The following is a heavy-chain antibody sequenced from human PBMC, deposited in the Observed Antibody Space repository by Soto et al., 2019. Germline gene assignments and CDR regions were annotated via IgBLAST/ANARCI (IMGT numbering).Heavy chain of an antibody. Sequence: VQLVQSGAEVKKPGSSVKVSCKASGGTFSNYPFIWVRQAPGQGLDWMGGIIPIFGTTDYGQRFQGRVTSSAEEGTNPASLQPSSLGAEDTAVYSCVRGLDCVRGTYSHCDYWGTGTVVTVS. J-gene: IGHJ4*02. CDR1: GGTFSNYP. V-gene: IGHV1-69*01. CDR2: IIPIFGTT. D-gene: IGHD3-3*02. CDR3: VRGLDCVRGTYSHCDY.